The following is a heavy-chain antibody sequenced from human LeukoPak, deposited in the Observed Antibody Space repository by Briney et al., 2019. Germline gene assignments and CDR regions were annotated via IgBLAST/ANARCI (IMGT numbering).Heavy chain of an antibody. V-gene: IGHV3-33*01. CDR2: IWYDGSNK. CDR3: ARDFHGSYHFDY. D-gene: IGHD1-26*01. J-gene: IGHJ4*02. Sequence: ETGRSLRLSCAASGFTFSSYGMHWVRQAPGKGLEWVAVIWYDGSNKYYADSVKGRFTISRDNSKNTLCLQMNSLRAEDTAVYYCARDFHGSYHFDYWGQGTLVTVSS. CDR1: GFTFSSYG.